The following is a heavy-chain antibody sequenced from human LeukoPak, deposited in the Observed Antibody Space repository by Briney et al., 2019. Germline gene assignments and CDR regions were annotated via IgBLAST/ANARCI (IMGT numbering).Heavy chain of an antibody. CDR3: ARWGEVYWYFDL. J-gene: IGHJ2*01. D-gene: IGHD3-16*01. CDR2: IYHRGTT. V-gene: IGHV4-38-2*02. CDR1: GYSITNGYY. Sequence: SETLSLTCTVSGYSITNGYYWNWIRQPPGRGREWMGSIYHRGTTYYNPPLRSRVTISVDTSKNQFSLKLNSVTAADTAVYYCARWGEVYWYFDLWGRGTLVTVSS.